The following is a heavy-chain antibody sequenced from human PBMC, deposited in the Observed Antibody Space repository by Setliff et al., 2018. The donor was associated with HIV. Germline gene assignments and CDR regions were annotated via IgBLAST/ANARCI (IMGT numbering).Heavy chain of an antibody. Sequence: ASVKVSCKTSGYTFTSYDINWVRQATGQGLEWMGWMNPNSGNRGYAQKFQGRVTISRNTSISTAYMELSGLRSEDTAVYYCARGRGRYYDSRSYLDYRGQGTLVTVSS. CDR2: MNPNSGNR. V-gene: IGHV1-8*03. CDR3: ARGRGRYYDSRSYLDY. D-gene: IGHD3-22*01. CDR1: GYTFTSYD. J-gene: IGHJ4*02.